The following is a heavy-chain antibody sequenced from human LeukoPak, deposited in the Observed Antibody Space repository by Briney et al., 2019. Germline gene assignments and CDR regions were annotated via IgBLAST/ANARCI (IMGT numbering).Heavy chain of an antibody. J-gene: IGHJ5*02. V-gene: IGHV4-59*12. CDR1: SGSITNYY. Sequence: SETLSLTCTVSSGSITNYYWSWIRQPPGKGLEWIGFIYYSGNTNYNPSLKSRVTISVDTSKNQFSLKLSSVTAADTAVYYCARDRIGVDWFDPWGQGTLVTVSS. D-gene: IGHD3-3*01. CDR2: IYYSGNT. CDR3: ARDRIGVDWFDP.